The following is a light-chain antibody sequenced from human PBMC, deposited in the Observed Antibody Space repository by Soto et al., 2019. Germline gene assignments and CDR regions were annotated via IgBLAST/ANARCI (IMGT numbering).Light chain of an antibody. J-gene: IGKJ1*01. Sequence: EIVLTQSPGTLSLSPGERATLSCRASQSVSNTNLVWYQQKRGQAPRLLIYDASSRGTGVPDRFRGSGSGTDFTLTINRLEPEDFAVYFCQHYANSVWTFGQGTKVDIK. CDR1: QSVSNTN. CDR2: DAS. V-gene: IGKV3-20*01. CDR3: QHYANSVWT.